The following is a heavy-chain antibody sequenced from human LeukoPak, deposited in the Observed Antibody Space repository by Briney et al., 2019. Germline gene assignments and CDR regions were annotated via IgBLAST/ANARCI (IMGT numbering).Heavy chain of an antibody. CDR1: GYSFTTYW. J-gene: IGHJ4*02. Sequence: GESLKISCKASGYSFTTYWIGWVRQMPGKGLEWMGIIYPADSTAHYSPSFQGQVTISVDKSINTAYLQWSSLKASDTAMYYCARHMDPSTSGPLDSWGQGTLVTVSS. V-gene: IGHV5-51*01. CDR2: IYPADSTA. CDR3: ARHMDPSTSGPLDS. D-gene: IGHD1-1*01.